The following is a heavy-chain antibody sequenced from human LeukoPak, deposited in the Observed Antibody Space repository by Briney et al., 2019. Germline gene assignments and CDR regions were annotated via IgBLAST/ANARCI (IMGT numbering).Heavy chain of an antibody. CDR2: IRYDGSNK. J-gene: IGHJ4*02. Sequence: GGSLRLSCAASGFTFSSYGMHWVRQAPGKGLERVAFIRYDGSNKYYADSVKGRFTISRDNSENTLYLQMNSLRAEDTAVYYCAKAYYDILTGPLDYWGQGTLVTVSS. CDR1: GFTFSSYG. CDR3: AKAYYDILTGPLDY. D-gene: IGHD3-9*01. V-gene: IGHV3-30*02.